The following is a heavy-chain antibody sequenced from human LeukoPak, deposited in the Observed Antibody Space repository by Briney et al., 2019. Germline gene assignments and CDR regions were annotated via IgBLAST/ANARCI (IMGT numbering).Heavy chain of an antibody. CDR2: ISYDGSNK. CDR3: ARNHAYSYGGFRWFDP. CDR1: GFTFSSYA. J-gene: IGHJ5*02. Sequence: GGSLRLSCAASGFTFSSYAMHWVRQAPGKGLEWVAVISYDGSNKYYADSVKGRFTISRDNSKNTLYLQMNSLRAEDTAVYYCARNHAYSYGGFRWFDPWGQGTLVTVSS. V-gene: IGHV3-30-3*01. D-gene: IGHD5-18*01.